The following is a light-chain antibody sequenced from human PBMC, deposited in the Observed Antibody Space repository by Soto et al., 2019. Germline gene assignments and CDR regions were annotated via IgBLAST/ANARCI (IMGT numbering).Light chain of an antibody. Sequence: QSVLTQPPSASGTPGQRVTISCSGSSSNIGSSPVNWYQQLPGTAPKLLIYNSYQRPSGVPDRFSGSKSGTSASLAVGGLQSEDEADYYCAAWDGSLNGYVFGTGTKVTVL. J-gene: IGLJ1*01. CDR2: NSY. CDR3: AAWDGSLNGYV. CDR1: SSNIGSSP. V-gene: IGLV1-44*01.